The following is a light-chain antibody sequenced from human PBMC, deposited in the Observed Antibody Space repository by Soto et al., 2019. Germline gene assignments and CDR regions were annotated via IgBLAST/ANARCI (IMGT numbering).Light chain of an antibody. CDR2: AAS. CDR3: KKYNSAPFT. V-gene: IGKV1-27*01. J-gene: IGKJ3*01. Sequence: DIQMSQSPSSLSASVGDRVTITCRASQGISNYLAWYQQKPGKVPKLLIYAASTLQSGVPSRFSGSGSGTDFTLTISSLQPEDVATYYCKKYNSAPFTLGLGTKVNIK. CDR1: QGISNY.